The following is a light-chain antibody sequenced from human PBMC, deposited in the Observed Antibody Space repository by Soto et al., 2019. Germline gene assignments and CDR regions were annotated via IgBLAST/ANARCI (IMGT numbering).Light chain of an antibody. Sequence: ETVLTQSPGTLSLSPGERATLSYRASQSVSSNYLAWYQQKPGQAPRLLMYGASTRATGIPDRFSGSGSGTDCTLTISRLEPEDFAVYYCQQFGKSPPSWTFGQGTKVEIK. CDR3: QQFGKSPPSWT. CDR1: QSVSSNY. J-gene: IGKJ1*01. CDR2: GAS. V-gene: IGKV3-20*01.